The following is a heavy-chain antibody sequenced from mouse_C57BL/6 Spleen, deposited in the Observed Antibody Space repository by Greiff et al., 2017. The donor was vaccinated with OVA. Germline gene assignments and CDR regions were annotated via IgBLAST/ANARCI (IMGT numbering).Heavy chain of an antibody. Sequence: EVKLVESGPELVKPGASVKISCKASGYSFTGYYMHWVKQSSEKSLEWIGEINPSTGGTSYNQKFKGKATLTVDKSSSTAYMQLKSLTSEDSAVYYCARSRDGYYDYWGQGTTLTVSS. CDR1: GYSFTGYY. CDR3: ARSRDGYYDY. J-gene: IGHJ2*01. CDR2: INPSTGGT. D-gene: IGHD2-3*01. V-gene: IGHV1-43*01.